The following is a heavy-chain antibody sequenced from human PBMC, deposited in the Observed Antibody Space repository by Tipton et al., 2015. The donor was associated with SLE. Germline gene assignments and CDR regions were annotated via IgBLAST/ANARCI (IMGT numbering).Heavy chain of an antibody. Sequence: TLSLTCTVSGGSIGPYYWHWIRQSPGKALEWIGYIYFDGNSNGRGNYNPSLKSRVTISVDTSNNQFSLKVTSVTAADTAVYYCARDEDGVNTFDIWGQGTMVTVSS. D-gene: IGHD2-8*01. CDR3: ARDEDGVNTFDI. CDR1: GGSIGPYY. J-gene: IGHJ3*02. CDR2: IYFDGNS. V-gene: IGHV4-59*12.